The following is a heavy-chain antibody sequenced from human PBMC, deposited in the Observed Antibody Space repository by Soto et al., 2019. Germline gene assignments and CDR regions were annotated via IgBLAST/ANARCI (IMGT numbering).Heavy chain of an antibody. D-gene: IGHD4-17*01. J-gene: IGHJ6*02. V-gene: IGHV1-2*02. CDR3: ARDPTTVTTGYYYGMDV. CDR2: FNPNSGGT. Sequence: QVQLVQSGAEGKKPGAPLKASCKASGYPFTGSYLHGVGQAPGQGLEWRGWFNPNSGGTNYAQKFQGRVTMTRDTSISTAYMELSRLRSDDTAVYYCARDPTTVTTGYYYGMDVWGQGTTVTVSS. CDR1: GYPFTGSY.